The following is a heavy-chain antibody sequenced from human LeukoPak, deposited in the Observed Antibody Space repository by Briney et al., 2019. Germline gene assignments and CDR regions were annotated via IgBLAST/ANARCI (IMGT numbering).Heavy chain of an antibody. CDR1: GGSISSYY. CDR2: IYYSGST. Sequence: PSETLSLTCTVSGGSISSYYWSWIRQPPGKGLEWIGYIYYSGSTNYNPSLKSRVTISVDTSKNQFSLKLTSVTAADTAVYYCARSRAGGYDAFDIWGQGTMGTVPS. J-gene: IGHJ3*02. V-gene: IGHV4-59*01. D-gene: IGHD6-25*01. CDR3: ARSRAGGYDAFDI.